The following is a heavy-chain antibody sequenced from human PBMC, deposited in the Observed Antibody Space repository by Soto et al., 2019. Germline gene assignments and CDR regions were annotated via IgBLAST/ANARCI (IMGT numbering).Heavy chain of an antibody. Sequence: GGSLRLSCAASGFPFNNYAMSWVRQAPGKGLEWVSAIRGSDDSTYYADSVKGRFTISRDNSKNTLNLQMNSLRAEDTAIYYCAKSRSIEDAFDIWGQGTLVTVSS. CDR3: AKSRSIEDAFDI. V-gene: IGHV3-23*01. CDR1: GFPFNNYA. J-gene: IGHJ3*02. CDR2: IRGSDDST.